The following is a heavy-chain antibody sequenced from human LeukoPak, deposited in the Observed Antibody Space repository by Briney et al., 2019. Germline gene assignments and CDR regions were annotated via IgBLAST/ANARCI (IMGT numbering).Heavy chain of an antibody. Sequence: GRSLRLSCAASGFTFSSYAMHWVRQAPGKGLEWVAVISYDGSNKYYADSVKGRFTISRDNSKNTLYLQMNSLRAEDTAVYYCASYDFWSGHTPNYWGQGTLVTVSS. D-gene: IGHD3-3*01. J-gene: IGHJ4*02. V-gene: IGHV3-30-3*01. CDR2: ISYDGSNK. CDR1: GFTFSSYA. CDR3: ASYDFWSGHTPNY.